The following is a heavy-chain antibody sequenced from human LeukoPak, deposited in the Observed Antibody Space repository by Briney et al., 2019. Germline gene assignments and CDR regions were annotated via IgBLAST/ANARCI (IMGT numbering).Heavy chain of an antibody. CDR2: IYSGGST. Sequence: GGSLRLSCAASGFTVSSNYMSWVRQAPGKGLEWVSVIYSGGSTYYADSVKGRFTISRDDSKNTLYLQMNSLRAEDTAVYYCARDPGTVTYYFDYWGQGSLVTVSS. V-gene: IGHV3-66*01. D-gene: IGHD4-17*01. J-gene: IGHJ4*02. CDR3: ARDPGTVTYYFDY. CDR1: GFTVSSNY.